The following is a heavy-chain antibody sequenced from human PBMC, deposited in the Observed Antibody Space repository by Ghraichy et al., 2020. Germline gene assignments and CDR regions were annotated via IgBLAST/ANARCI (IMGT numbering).Heavy chain of an antibody. J-gene: IGHJ4*02. CDR2: ISYDRSNK. Sequence: GGSLRLSCAASGFTFSSYAMHWVRQAPGKGLEWVAVISYDRSNKYYADSVKGRFTISRDNSKNTLYLQMNSLRAEDTAVYYCARGKGSSSPGGDYWGQGTLVTVSS. CDR3: ARGKGSSSPGGDY. D-gene: IGHD6-6*01. V-gene: IGHV3-30*04. CDR1: GFTFSSYA.